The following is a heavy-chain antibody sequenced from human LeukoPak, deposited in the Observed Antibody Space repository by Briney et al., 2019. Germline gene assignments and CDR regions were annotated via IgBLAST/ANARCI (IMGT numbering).Heavy chain of an antibody. CDR1: GFTFRKYG. CDR3: AKGCQCPSGLSSWFDP. D-gene: IGHD1-14*01. V-gene: IGHV3-23*01. CDR2: LSGNGYGQ. J-gene: IGHJ5*02. Sequence: PGGSLRLSCFATGFTFRKYGMNWVRQAPGKGLEWVAGLSGNGYGQFYADSVEGRFTISRDISNNIWYLQMNSLRAEDTAVYYCAKGCQCPSGLSSWFDPRGQGTLVAVSS.